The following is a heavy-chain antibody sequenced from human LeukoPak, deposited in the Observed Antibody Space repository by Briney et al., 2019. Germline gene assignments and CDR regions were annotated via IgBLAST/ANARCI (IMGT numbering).Heavy chain of an antibody. D-gene: IGHD5-24*01. J-gene: IGHJ4*02. CDR3: ASRDGYNQELGY. V-gene: IGHV1-69*01. Sequence: ASAKVSCKASGGTFSSYAISWVRQAPGQGLEWMGGIIPIFGTANYAQKFQGRVTITADESTSTAYMELSSLRSEDTAVYYCASRDGYNQELGYWGQGTLVTVSS. CDR2: IIPIFGTA. CDR1: GGTFSSYA.